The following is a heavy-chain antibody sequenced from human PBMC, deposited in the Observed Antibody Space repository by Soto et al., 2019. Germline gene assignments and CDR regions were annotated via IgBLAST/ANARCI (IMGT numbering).Heavy chain of an antibody. CDR2: ISGGGDAT. J-gene: IGHJ4*02. CDR3: AKKSLGSITLPDLYYFDY. Sequence: EVQRLESGGGLVQPGGSLRLSCVASGFTFGNYAFSWVRQAPGKGLEWVSVISGGGDATYYPDSVKGRFTTSRDNSKNTVYLQMNSLRAEDTAVYYCAKKSLGSITLPDLYYFDYWGQGTLVTVSS. V-gene: IGHV3-23*01. D-gene: IGHD7-27*01. CDR1: GFTFGNYA.